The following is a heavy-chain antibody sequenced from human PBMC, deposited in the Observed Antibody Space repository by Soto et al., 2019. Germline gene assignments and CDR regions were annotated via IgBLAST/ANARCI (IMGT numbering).Heavy chain of an antibody. Sequence: ASVKVSCKASGYIFTGYYMHWVRQAPGQGLEWMGWINPNSGDTNYTQKFQGWVTMTRDTSISTAYMELSRLRSDDTAVYYCATSRISIAVAGETEYYFDYWGQGTPVTVSS. CDR2: INPNSGDT. CDR1: GYIFTGYY. D-gene: IGHD6-19*01. V-gene: IGHV1-2*04. J-gene: IGHJ4*02. CDR3: ATSRISIAVAGETEYYFDY.